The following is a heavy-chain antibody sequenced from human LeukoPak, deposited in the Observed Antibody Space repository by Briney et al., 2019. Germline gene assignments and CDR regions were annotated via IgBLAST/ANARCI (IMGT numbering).Heavy chain of an antibody. V-gene: IGHV4-59*08. Sequence: SETLSLTSTGYGGTINGFYWSWIRHPQGKGLEWIGNIHYSGSTNYNPSLKSRVTISADTTKNQFSLKLSSVTAADTAVYYCARQAHCTSDLCYPFDYWGQGTLVTVSS. CDR1: GGTINGFY. CDR3: ARQAHCTSDLCYPFDY. D-gene: IGHD2-8*01. CDR2: IHYSGST. J-gene: IGHJ4*02.